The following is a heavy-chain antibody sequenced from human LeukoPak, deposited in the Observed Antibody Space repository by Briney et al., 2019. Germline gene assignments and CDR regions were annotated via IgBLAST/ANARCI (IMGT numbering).Heavy chain of an antibody. Sequence: ASVKVSCKASGYTFTGYWMHWVRQAPGQGLEWMGGIIPIFGTANYAQKFQGRVTITADESTSTAYMELSSLRSEDTAVYYCARVQYYYDSSGYYFDYWGQGTLVTVSS. CDR1: GYTFTGYW. CDR3: ARVQYYYDSSGYYFDY. V-gene: IGHV1-69*13. CDR2: IIPIFGTA. D-gene: IGHD3-22*01. J-gene: IGHJ4*02.